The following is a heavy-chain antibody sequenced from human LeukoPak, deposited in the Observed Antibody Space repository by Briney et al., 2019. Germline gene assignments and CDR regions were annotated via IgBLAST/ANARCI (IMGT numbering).Heavy chain of an antibody. J-gene: IGHJ3*02. CDR3: ARHNDYSRAFDI. CDR1: GASMSSYY. D-gene: IGHD4-11*01. CDR2: IYYSEST. V-gene: IGHV4-59*08. Sequence: SETLSLTCTVSGASMSSYYWSWIRQPPGKGLEWIGYIYYSESTDYNPSLKSRVSISVDTSKNQLSLKLSSVTAADTAVYYCARHNDYSRAFDIWGQGTMVTVSS.